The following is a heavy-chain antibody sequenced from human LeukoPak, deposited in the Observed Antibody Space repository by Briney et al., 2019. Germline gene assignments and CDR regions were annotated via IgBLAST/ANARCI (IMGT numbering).Heavy chain of an antibody. D-gene: IGHD3-3*01. CDR2: INPNSGGT. J-gene: IGHJ4*02. V-gene: IGHV1/OR15-1*01. Sequence: ASVKVSCKASGYIFTDYYMHWVRQAPGQELGWMGRINPNSGGTNYAQKFQGRVTMTRDTSISTAYTELSSLRSEDTAVYYCASQLREGPFWSGFDYWGQGTLVTVSS. CDR3: ASQLREGPFWSGFDY. CDR1: GYIFTDYY.